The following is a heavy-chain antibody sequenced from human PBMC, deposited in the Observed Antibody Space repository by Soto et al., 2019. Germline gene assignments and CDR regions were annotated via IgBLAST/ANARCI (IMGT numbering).Heavy chain of an antibody. V-gene: IGHV4-59*01. CDR3: ARDQGTYYYDGSEDYYYYYGMDV. J-gene: IGHJ6*02. CDR2: IYYSGST. CDR1: GGSISSYY. Sequence: SETLSLTCTVSGGSISSYYWSWIRQPPGKGLEWIGYIYYSGSTNYNPSLKSRVTISVDTSKNQFSLKLSSVTAADTAVYYCARDQGTYYYDGSEDYYYYYGMDVWGQGTTVTVSS. D-gene: IGHD3-22*01.